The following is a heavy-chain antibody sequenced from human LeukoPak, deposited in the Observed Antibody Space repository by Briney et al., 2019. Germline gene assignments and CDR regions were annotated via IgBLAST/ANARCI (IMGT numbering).Heavy chain of an antibody. J-gene: IGHJ4*02. Sequence: GRSLRLSCAASGFTFSSYGMHWVRQAPGKGLEWVALISYGGSNKYYADSVKGRFTISRDNSKNTLYLQMNSLRAEDTAVYYCAKGSPYYFDYWGQGTLVTVSS. CDR2: ISYGGSNK. CDR1: GFTFSSYG. V-gene: IGHV3-30*18. CDR3: AKGSPYYFDY.